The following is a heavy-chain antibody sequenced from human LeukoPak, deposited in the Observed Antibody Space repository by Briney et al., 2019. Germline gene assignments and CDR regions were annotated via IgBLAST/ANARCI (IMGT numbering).Heavy chain of an antibody. CDR1: GYTFTGYY. V-gene: IGHV1-2*02. Sequence: GASVKVSCKASGYTFTGYYMHWVRQAPGQGLKWMGWINPNSGGTNYAQKFQGRVTMTRDTSISTAYMELSRLRSDDTAVYYCARDTVVVVAATGTYYYYGTDVWGQGTTVTVSS. D-gene: IGHD2-15*01. CDR3: ARDTVVVVAATGTYYYYGTDV. J-gene: IGHJ6*02. CDR2: INPNSGGT.